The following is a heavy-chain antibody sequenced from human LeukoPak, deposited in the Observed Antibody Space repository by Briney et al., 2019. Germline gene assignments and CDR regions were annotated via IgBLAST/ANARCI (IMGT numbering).Heavy chain of an antibody. D-gene: IGHD3-10*01. CDR2: IIPIFGTA. V-gene: IGHV1-69*13. CDR3: ARRSYYYGSGSHGKTYYYYGMDV. Sequence: ASVKVSCKASGGTFSSYAISWVRQAPGQGLEWMGGIIPIFGTANYAQKFQGRVTITADESTSTAYMELSSLRSEDTAVYYCARRSYYYGSGSHGKTYYYYGMDVWGQGTTVTVSS. J-gene: IGHJ6*02. CDR1: GGTFSSYA.